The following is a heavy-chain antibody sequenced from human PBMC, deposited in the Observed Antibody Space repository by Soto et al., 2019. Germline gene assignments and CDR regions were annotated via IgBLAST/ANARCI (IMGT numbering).Heavy chain of an antibody. CDR3: ARGASGYYDSTGYYSPYYFDY. CDR2: INHSGST. J-gene: IGHJ4*02. CDR1: GGSFSGYY. V-gene: IGHV4-34*01. Sequence: SETLSLTCAVYGGSFSGYYWSWIRQPPGKGLEWIGEINHSGSTNYNPSLKSRVTISVDTSKNQLSLKLSSVTAADTAVYYCARGASGYYDSTGYYSPYYFDYWGQGTLVTVS. D-gene: IGHD3-22*01.